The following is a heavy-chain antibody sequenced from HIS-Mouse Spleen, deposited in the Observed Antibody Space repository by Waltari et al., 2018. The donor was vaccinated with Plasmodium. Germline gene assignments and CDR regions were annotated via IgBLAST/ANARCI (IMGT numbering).Heavy chain of an antibody. Sequence: QVQLQQWGAGLLKPSETLSLTCAVYGGSFSGYSWSWIRRPPGKGLEWIGEINHSGSTNYNPPLKSRVTISVDTSKNQFSLKLSSVTAADTAVYYCARGQLGIDAFDIWGQGTMVTVSS. CDR2: INHSGST. D-gene: IGHD7-27*01. V-gene: IGHV4-34*01. CDR3: ARGQLGIDAFDI. J-gene: IGHJ3*02. CDR1: GGSFSGYS.